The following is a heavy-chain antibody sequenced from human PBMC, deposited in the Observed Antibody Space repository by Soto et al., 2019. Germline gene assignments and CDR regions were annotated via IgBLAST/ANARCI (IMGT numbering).Heavy chain of an antibody. CDR1: GFTFSNHD. V-gene: IGHV3-23*01. Sequence: GGSLRLSCRASGFTFSNHDMDWVRQAPGKGLEWVSVISGSGAGAFYANSVQGRFTISRDNSKNTLYLQMNSLRAEDTAIYYCVREGSGWDSRGSFDFWGRGTMVTVSS. CDR3: VREGSGWDSRGSFDF. D-gene: IGHD6-25*01. CDR2: ISGSGAGA. J-gene: IGHJ3*01.